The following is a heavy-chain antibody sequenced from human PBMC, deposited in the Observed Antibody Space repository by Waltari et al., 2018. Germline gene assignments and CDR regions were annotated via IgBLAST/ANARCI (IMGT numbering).Heavy chain of an antibody. CDR1: GGSFSAYY. J-gene: IGHJ3*02. Sequence: QVQLQQWGAGLLKPSETLSLTCAVYGGSFSAYYWSWIRQPPGKGLEWIGEINHSGSTNYNPSLKSRVTISVDTSKNQFTLKLSSVTAADTAVCYCAESYYYDSSGAVSAQEAFDIWGQGTMGTVSS. CDR2: INHSGST. D-gene: IGHD3-22*01. CDR3: AESYYYDSSGAVSAQEAFDI. V-gene: IGHV4-34*01.